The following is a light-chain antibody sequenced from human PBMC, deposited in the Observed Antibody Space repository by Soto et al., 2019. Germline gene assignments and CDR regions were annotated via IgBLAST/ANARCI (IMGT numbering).Light chain of an antibody. J-gene: IGKJ1*01. CDR1: QRISTW. Sequence: DIQMTQSPSTLSASVVDGVTITCRASQRISTWLAWYQQKPGKAPKLLISDASSLESGVPQRFSGSGSGTEFTLTISSLQTDDFSTYYCQQYHSYWTFGQGTKVDIK. CDR3: QQYHSYWT. V-gene: IGKV1-5*01. CDR2: DAS.